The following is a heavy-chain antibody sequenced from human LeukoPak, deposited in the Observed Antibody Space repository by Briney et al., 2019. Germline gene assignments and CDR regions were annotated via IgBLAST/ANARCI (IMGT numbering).Heavy chain of an antibody. CDR1: GFTFSSYS. Sequence: GGSLRLSCAASGFTFSSYSMNWVRQAPGKGLEWVSSISSSSSYIYYADSVKGRFTISRDDAKNSLYLQMNSLGAEDTAVYYCAKDGGVFCFDYWGQGTLVTVSS. D-gene: IGHD3-16*01. CDR2: ISSSSSYI. V-gene: IGHV3-21*01. CDR3: AKDGGVFCFDY. J-gene: IGHJ4*02.